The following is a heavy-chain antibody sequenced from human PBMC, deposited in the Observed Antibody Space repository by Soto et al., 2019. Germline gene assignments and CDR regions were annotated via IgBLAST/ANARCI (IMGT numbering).Heavy chain of an antibody. Sequence: QVQLVESGGGVVQPGRSLRLSCAASGFTFSSYGMHWVRQAPGKGLEGVAVISYDGSNKYYADSVKGRFTISRDNSKNTLYLQMNSLRAEDTAVYYCAKDYSSFEQYFQHWGQGTLVTVSS. CDR1: GFTFSSYG. CDR3: AKDYSSFEQYFQH. D-gene: IGHD2-15*01. CDR2: ISYDGSNK. J-gene: IGHJ1*01. V-gene: IGHV3-30*18.